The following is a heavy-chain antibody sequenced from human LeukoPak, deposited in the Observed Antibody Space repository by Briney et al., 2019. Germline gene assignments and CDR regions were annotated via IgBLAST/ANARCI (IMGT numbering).Heavy chain of an antibody. Sequence: GESLKISCKGSGYSFTNYWIGWVRQMPGKGLEWMGAIYPGDSNTKYNLSFQGRVTISADKSISTAYLQWSSLEASDTAMYYCARGKGYCSADSCYFHDFWGQGTLVTVSS. D-gene: IGHD2-15*01. V-gene: IGHV5-51*01. CDR3: ARGKGYCSADSCYFHDF. CDR2: IYPGDSNT. J-gene: IGHJ4*02. CDR1: GYSFTNYW.